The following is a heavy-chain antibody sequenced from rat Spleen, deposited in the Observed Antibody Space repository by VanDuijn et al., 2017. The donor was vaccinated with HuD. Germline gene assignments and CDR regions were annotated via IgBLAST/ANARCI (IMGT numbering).Heavy chain of an antibody. CDR1: GFTFNNYW. V-gene: IGHV5-31*01. CDR3: TRDWVYPFTY. CDR2: ITNTGDST. J-gene: IGHJ3*01. D-gene: IGHD1-9*01. Sequence: EVQLVESGGGLVQPGRSLKLSCVASGFTFNNYWMTWIRQAPGKGLEWIASITNTGDSTYYPTSVKGIFTISRDNAKSTLYLQMNSLRSEDTATYYCTRDWVYPFTYWGQGTLVTVSS.